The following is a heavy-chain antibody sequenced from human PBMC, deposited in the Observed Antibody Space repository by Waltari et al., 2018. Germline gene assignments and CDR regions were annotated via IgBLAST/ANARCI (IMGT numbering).Heavy chain of an antibody. J-gene: IGHJ4*02. V-gene: IGHV3-23*03. D-gene: IGHD4-4*01. CDR1: GCAFSTYA. CDR3: AKDLRDYSNDY. Sequence: EVQLLESGGGLVQPGGSLRLSCAASGCAFSTYAMTWGRQAPGKGLEWVSLIYGGGSPTHYADSVKGRFTISRDDSKNTLFLEMNSLRVEDTAVYYCAKDLRDYSNDYWGQGTLVTVSS. CDR2: IYGGGSPT.